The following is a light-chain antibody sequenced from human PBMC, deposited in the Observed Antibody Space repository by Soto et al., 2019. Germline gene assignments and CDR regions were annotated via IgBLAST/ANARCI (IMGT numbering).Light chain of an antibody. V-gene: IGKV3-11*01. CDR2: DAS. J-gene: IGKJ5*01. CDR3: QQRSNWPPVLT. CDR1: QSFSSY. Sequence: EIVLTQSPATLSLSPGERATLSCRASQSFSSYLAWYQQKPGQAPRLLIYDASKRATGIPARFSVRGSGTDFTLTISSLEPEDFAVYYCQQRSNWPPVLTFGQGTRLEIK.